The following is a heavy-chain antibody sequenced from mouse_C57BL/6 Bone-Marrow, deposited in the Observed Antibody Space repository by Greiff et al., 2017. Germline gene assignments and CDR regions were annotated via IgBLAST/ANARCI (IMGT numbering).Heavy chain of an antibody. V-gene: IGHV1-63*01. CDR3: SRLGTGTYAMDD. J-gene: IGHJ4*01. CDR1: GYTFTNYW. D-gene: IGHD4-1*01. Sequence: VQLQESGAELVRPGTSVKMSCKASGYTFTNYWIGWAKQRPGHGLEWIGDIYPGGGSTNYNEKFKGKATLTADKSSSTAYMQFSSLTSEDSAIYYCSRLGTGTYAMDDWGQGTSVTVSS. CDR2: IYPGGGST.